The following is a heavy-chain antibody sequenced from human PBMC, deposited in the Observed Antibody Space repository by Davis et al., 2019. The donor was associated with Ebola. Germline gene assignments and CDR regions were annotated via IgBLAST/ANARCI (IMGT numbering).Heavy chain of an antibody. D-gene: IGHD3-10*01. CDR1: GFTFSSYS. CDR3: ARSQEGSGRRPYYYYMDV. J-gene: IGHJ6*03. CDR2: ISSSSSYI. Sequence: GESLKISCAASGFTFSSYSMNWVRQAPGKGLEWVSSISSSSSYIYYADSVKGRFTISRDNAKNSLYLQMNSLRAEDTAVYYCARSQEGSGRRPYYYYMDVWGKGTTVTVSS. V-gene: IGHV3-21*01.